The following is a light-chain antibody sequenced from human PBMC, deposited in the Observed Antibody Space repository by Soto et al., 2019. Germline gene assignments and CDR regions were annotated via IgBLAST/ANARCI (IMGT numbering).Light chain of an antibody. V-gene: IGKV3-20*01. CDR1: QTIDSTY. CDR3: QQYGTLVT. Sequence: DIVLTQSPGTPSLSPGERATLSCRVSQTIDSTYLAWYQQKPGQAPRLLIYGASSRATGIPDRFSGSGPGADFTLTISRLEPEDCAVYFCQQYGTLVTCGQGTKVDIK. J-gene: IGKJ1*01. CDR2: GAS.